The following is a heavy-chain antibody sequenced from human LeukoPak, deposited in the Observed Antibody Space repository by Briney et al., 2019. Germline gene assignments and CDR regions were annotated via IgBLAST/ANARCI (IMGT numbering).Heavy chain of an antibody. D-gene: IGHD3-16*01. CDR2: IKHNGDEL. CDR1: GFTFSSYW. CDR3: ARELRTFDS. J-gene: IGHJ4*02. Sequence: GGSLRLSCAASGFTFSSYWMTWVRQAPGKGLEWVANIKHNGDELNYVDSVEDGFTISRDNAKNSLYLHMTSLIAEDTAVYYCARELRTFDSWGQGTLVTVSS. V-gene: IGHV3-7*01.